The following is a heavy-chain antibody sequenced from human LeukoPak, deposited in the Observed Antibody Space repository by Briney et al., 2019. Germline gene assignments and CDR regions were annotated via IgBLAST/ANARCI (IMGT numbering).Heavy chain of an antibody. CDR2: ITSTSRYI. J-gene: IGHJ6*03. V-gene: IGHV3-21*01. CDR3: ARSYDCSGGSCYATYIYYYYYYYMDV. CDR1: GFTFGPYT. Sequence: PGGSLRLSCVASGFTFGPYTMNWVRQAPGKGLEWVASITSTSRYIYYADSLKGRFTISRDNSKNTLYLQMNSLRAEDTAVYYCARSYDCSGGSCYATYIYYYYYYYMDVWGKGTTVTVSS. D-gene: IGHD2-15*01.